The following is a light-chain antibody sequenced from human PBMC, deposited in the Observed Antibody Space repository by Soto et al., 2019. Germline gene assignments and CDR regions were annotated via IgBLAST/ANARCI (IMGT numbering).Light chain of an antibody. J-gene: IGKJ4*01. CDR2: AAS. CDR1: QGISSY. CDR3: QQLNSYPLP. V-gene: IGKV1-9*01. Sequence: QLTQYPSKLSASVGDRVTITCRASQGISSYLAWYQQKPGKAPKLLIYAASTLQSGVPSRFSGSGSGTEFTLTISRLQPEDFATYYCQQLNSYPLPFGGGTKV.